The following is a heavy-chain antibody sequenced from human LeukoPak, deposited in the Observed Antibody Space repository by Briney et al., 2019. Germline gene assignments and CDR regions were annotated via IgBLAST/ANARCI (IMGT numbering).Heavy chain of an antibody. CDR1: GASISSGNYY. D-gene: IGHD5-12*01. Sequence: SETLSLTCTVSGASISSGNYYWGWIRQPPGKGLEWLGSIYYSGDTYNNPPLKSRVTISVDTAISQFSRRLTSMTAADTAVYYCARDVAGNTFDYWGQGTLVTVSS. CDR2: IYYSGDT. CDR3: ARDVAGNTFDY. J-gene: IGHJ4*02. V-gene: IGHV4-39*07.